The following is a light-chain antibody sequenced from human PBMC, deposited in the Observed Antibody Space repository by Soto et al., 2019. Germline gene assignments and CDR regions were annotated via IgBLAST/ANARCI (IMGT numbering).Light chain of an antibody. CDR3: ISYTSSSTSYV. Sequence: QSALTQPASVSGSPGQSITISCTGTSSDVGGYNYVAWYQQHPGKVPRLMIYEVSNRPSGVSNRFSGSKSGSTASLTISGLQAEDEADYYCISYTSSSTSYVFGTGTKVTGL. V-gene: IGLV2-14*01. CDR2: EVS. CDR1: SSDVGGYNY. J-gene: IGLJ1*01.